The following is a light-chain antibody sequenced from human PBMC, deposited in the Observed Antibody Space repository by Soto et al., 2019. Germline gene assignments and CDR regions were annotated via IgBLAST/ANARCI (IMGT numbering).Light chain of an antibody. J-gene: IGLJ3*02. Sequence: QSVLTQPPSVSGSPGPSVTISCTGTSSDVGGYNRVSWYQQSPGTAPKLIIYEVTNRPSGVPGRFSGSKSGNTASLTISGLQAEDEADYYCSSYTSRTTREFGGGTKLTVL. CDR1: SSDVGGYNR. V-gene: IGLV2-18*02. CDR2: EVT. CDR3: SSYTSRTTRE.